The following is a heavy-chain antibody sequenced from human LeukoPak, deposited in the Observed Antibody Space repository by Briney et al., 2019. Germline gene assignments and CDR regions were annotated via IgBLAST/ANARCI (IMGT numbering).Heavy chain of an antibody. CDR1: GGSMSSYY. V-gene: IGHV4-59*01. CDR3: AVAAAGTLFDP. D-gene: IGHD6-13*01. Sequence: SETLSLTCTVSGGSMSSYYWSWIRQPPGKGLEWIGYIYYSGSTNYNPSLKSRVTISVDTSKNQFSLKLSSVTAADTAVYYCAVAAAGTLFDPWGQGTLVTVSS. CDR2: IYYSGST. J-gene: IGHJ5*02.